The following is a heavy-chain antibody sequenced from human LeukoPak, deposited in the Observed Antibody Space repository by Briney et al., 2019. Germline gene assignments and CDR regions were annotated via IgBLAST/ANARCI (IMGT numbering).Heavy chain of an antibody. CDR2: ISGSGVST. J-gene: IGHJ6*02. CDR3: ARYCSATSCYTGYYYTLDV. D-gene: IGHD2-2*02. V-gene: IGHV3-23*01. Sequence: GGSLRLSCAASGFTFSSYAMTWVRQAPGNGLEWVSGISGSGVSTYYSDSVKGRFTISRDNSKNTLYLQMSSLRVEDTSIYYCARYCSATSCYTGYYYTLDVWGLGTTATVSS. CDR1: GFTFSSYA.